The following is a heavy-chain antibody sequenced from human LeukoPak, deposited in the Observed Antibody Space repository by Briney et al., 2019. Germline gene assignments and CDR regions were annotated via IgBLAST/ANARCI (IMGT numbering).Heavy chain of an antibody. CDR2: MNPNSGNT. V-gene: IGHV1-8*01. J-gene: IGHJ3*02. CDR3: ASGSDASDT. Sequence: RASVKVSCRASGYMFTTYDIHWARQATGQGLEWMGWMNPNSGNTGYAQKFKGRVTMTRDTSISTAYMELNSLKSEDTAVYYCASGSDASDTWGQGTMVIVSS. CDR1: GYMFTTYD.